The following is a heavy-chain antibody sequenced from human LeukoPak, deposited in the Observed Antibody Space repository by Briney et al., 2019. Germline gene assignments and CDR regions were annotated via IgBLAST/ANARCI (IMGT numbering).Heavy chain of an antibody. D-gene: IGHD6-6*01. J-gene: IGHJ6*03. CDR3: ARVVAGYSSSAQRYYYYMDV. V-gene: IGHV1-69*05. Sequence: GASVKVSCKASGGTFSSYAISWVRQAPGQGPEWMGRIIPIFGTANYAQKFQGRVTITTDESTSTAYMELSSLRSEDTAVYYCARVVAGYSSSAQRYYYYMDVWGKGTTVTVSS. CDR1: GGTFSSYA. CDR2: IIPIFGTA.